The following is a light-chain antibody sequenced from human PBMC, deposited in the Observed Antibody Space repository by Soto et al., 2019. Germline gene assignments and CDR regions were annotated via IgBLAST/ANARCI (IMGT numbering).Light chain of an antibody. CDR2: YAS. J-gene: IGKJ5*01. CDR3: QQYHNWPIT. Sequence: EIVLTQSPATLSLSPGEGATLSCRASQSVSSYLAWYQQRPGQSPRLLLYYASTRATGVPARFSGSGSGTEFTLAISSLQSEDFATYYCQQYHNWPITFGQGTRLEIK. V-gene: IGKV3-15*01. CDR1: QSVSSY.